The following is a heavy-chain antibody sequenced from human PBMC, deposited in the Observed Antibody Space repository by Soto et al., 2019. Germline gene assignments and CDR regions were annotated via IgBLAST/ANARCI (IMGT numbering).Heavy chain of an antibody. J-gene: IGHJ6*02. V-gene: IGHV3-49*03. Sequence: QPGGSLRLSCTASGFTFGDYAMSWFRQAPGKGLEWVGFIRSKAYGGTTEYAASVKGRFTISRDDSKSIAYLQMNSLKTEDTAVYYCTSEYGSGSLYYYYYGMDVWGQGTTVTVS. CDR1: GFTFGDYA. D-gene: IGHD3-10*01. CDR2: IRSKAYGGTT. CDR3: TSEYGSGSLYYYYYGMDV.